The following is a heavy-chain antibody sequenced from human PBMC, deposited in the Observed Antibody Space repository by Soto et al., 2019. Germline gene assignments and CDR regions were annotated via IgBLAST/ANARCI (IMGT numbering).Heavy chain of an antibody. CDR1: GGSFSGYY. CDR3: ARARKLRFLEWLTNYYYYMDV. J-gene: IGHJ6*03. Sequence: SETLSLTCAVYGGSFSGYYWSWVRQPPGKWLEWIGEINHSGSTNYNPSLKSRVTISVDTSKNQFSLKLSSVTAADTAVYYCARARKLRFLEWLTNYYYYMDVWGKGTTVTVSS. D-gene: IGHD3-3*01. CDR2: INHSGST. V-gene: IGHV4-34*01.